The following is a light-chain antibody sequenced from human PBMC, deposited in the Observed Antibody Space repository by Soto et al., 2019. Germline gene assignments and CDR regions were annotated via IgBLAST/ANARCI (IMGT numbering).Light chain of an antibody. CDR3: TSFSSSTSLYV. CDR1: TRDIAGYNY. Sequence: QSVLTQPASVSGSLGQSITISCTGTTRDIAGYNYISWYQQLPGKAPKLMIYQVTIRPSGISNRFSGSKSGNTASLTISGLQAEDEADYYCTSFSSSTSLYVFGTWTKLTVL. CDR2: QVT. V-gene: IGLV2-14*01. J-gene: IGLJ1*01.